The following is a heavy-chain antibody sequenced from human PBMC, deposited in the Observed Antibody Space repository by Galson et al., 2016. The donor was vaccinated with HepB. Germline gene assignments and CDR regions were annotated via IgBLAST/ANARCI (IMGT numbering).Heavy chain of an antibody. Sequence: SLRLSCAASGFTFRSYTMNWVRQAPGKGLEWVSSISSSSTYIYYADSVKGRFTISRDNAKNSLYLQMNSLRAEDTAVYFCARESDYDFWSGYFRYYAMDVWGQGTTVTVSS. CDR1: GFTFRSYT. CDR2: ISSSSTYI. J-gene: IGHJ6*02. D-gene: IGHD3-3*01. V-gene: IGHV3-21*01. CDR3: ARESDYDFWSGYFRYYAMDV.